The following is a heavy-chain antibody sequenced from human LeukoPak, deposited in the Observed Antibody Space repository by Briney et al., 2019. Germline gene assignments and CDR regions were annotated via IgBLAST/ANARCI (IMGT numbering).Heavy chain of an antibody. Sequence: SETLSLTCTVSGGSLSSFYWSWIRQPPGKGLEWIWHIYTGGSTNYNPSLKSRVTMSVDTSKNRDSLKLSSVTDADTVVYYYAREGADTRNYYYDSSGYFDYWGQGTLVTVSS. CDR1: GGSLSSFY. CDR3: AREGADTRNYYYDSSGYFDY. J-gene: IGHJ4*02. D-gene: IGHD3-22*01. V-gene: IGHV4-4*07. CDR2: IYTGGST.